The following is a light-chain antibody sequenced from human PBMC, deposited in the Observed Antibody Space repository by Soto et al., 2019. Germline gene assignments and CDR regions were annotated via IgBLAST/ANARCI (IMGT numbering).Light chain of an antibody. Sequence: EIVLTQSPAPLPLSPGERATLSCRASQSVSSSLAWYHQNPGQAPRLLIYDASNRATGIPARFSGSGSGTDFTLTISSLEPEDFAVYYCQQRSNWPPFTFGPGTKVDIK. CDR2: DAS. J-gene: IGKJ3*01. CDR1: QSVSSS. V-gene: IGKV3-11*01. CDR3: QQRSNWPPFT.